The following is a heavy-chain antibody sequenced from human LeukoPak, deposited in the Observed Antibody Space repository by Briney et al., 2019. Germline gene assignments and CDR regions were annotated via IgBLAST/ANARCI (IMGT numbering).Heavy chain of an antibody. Sequence: PSETLSLTCTVSDGSISSSRYYWGWIRQPPGKGLEWIGTVYYSGTTYYNPSLQSRVIISVDTSNNQFSLKLSSVTAADTAVYFCARQTYYASGNDAFDIWGQGTMVTVSS. CDR3: ARQTYYASGNDAFDI. CDR2: VYYSGTT. J-gene: IGHJ3*02. D-gene: IGHD3-10*01. V-gene: IGHV4-39*01. CDR1: DGSISSSRYY.